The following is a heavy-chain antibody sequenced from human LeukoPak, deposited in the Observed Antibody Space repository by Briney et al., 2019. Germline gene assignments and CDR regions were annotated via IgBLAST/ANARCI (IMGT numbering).Heavy chain of an antibody. CDR3: ARVPKPGLGYCTNGVCHPGDY. CDR2: INPNSGGT. Sequence: ASVKVSCKASGYTFTGYYMHWVRQAPGQGLEWMGRINPNSGGTNYAQKFQGRVTMTRDTSISTAYMELSRLRSDDPAVYYCARVPKPGLGYCTNGVCHPGDYWGQGTLVTVSS. J-gene: IGHJ4*02. CDR1: GYTFTGYY. D-gene: IGHD2-8*01. V-gene: IGHV1-2*06.